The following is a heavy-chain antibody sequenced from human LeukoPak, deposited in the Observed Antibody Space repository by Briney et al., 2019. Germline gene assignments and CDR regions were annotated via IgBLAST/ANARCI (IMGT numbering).Heavy chain of an antibody. CDR3: ARDQVVVTAILGY. CDR1: GYTFSEYY. D-gene: IGHD2-21*02. CDR2: IDPSTGGT. V-gene: IGHV1-2*02. J-gene: IGHJ4*02. Sequence: ASVKVSCKTSGYTFSEYYIYWVRQAPGQGLEWMGWIDPSTGGTNYAQNFQGRVTMTGDTSITTAYMELSSLTSDDTAIYYCARDQVVVTAILGYWGQGTVVTVSS.